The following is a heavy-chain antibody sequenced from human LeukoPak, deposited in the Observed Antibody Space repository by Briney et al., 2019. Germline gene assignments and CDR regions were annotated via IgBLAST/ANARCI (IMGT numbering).Heavy chain of an antibody. V-gene: IGHV3-23*01. CDR1: GFTFSNYA. Sequence: GGSLRLSCAASGFTFSNYAMSWVRQAPGKGLEWVSGISGSGAYTYYADSVKGRFIISRDNSKNTLYLQMNSLRAEDTAVYYCARIAGRERGSDYWGQGTLVTVSS. CDR2: ISGSGAYT. J-gene: IGHJ4*02. CDR3: ARIAGRERGSDY. D-gene: IGHD1-26*01.